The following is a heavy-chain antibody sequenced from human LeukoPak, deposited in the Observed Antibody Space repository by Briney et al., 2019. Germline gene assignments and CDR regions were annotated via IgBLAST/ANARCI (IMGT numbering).Heavy chain of an antibody. CDR3: ARRITAATP. CDR1: GGSFSGYY. D-gene: IGHD6-13*01. CDR2: INHSGST. J-gene: IGHJ5*02. V-gene: IGHV4-34*01. Sequence: SETLSLTCAVYGGSFSGYYWSWIRQPPGKGLEWIGEINHSGSTNYNPSLKSRVTISVDTSKNQFSLKLSSVTAADTAVHYCARRITAATPWGQGTLVTISS.